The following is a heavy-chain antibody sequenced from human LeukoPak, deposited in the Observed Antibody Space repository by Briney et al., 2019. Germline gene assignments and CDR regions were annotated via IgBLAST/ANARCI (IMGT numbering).Heavy chain of an antibody. J-gene: IGHJ6*03. D-gene: IGHD3-3*01. CDR1: GYTFTSYG. CDR2: ISAYNGNT. V-gene: IGHV1-18*01. Sequence: GASVKVSCKASGYTFTSYGISWVRQAPGQGLEWMGWISAYNGNTNYAQKLQGRVTMTTDTSTSRAYMELRSLRSDDTAVYYCAREMGASKTQWIHYDFWSGYSTPYYYYYMDVWGKGTTVTVSS. CDR3: AREMGASKTQWIHYDFWSGYSTPYYYYYMDV.